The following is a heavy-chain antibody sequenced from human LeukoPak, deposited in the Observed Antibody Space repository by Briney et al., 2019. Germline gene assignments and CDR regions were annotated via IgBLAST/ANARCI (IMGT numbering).Heavy chain of an antibody. J-gene: IGHJ5*02. V-gene: IGHV3-23*01. CDR1: GFTFSSYG. D-gene: IGHD6-19*01. CDR2: ISGSGGST. Sequence: GGSLRLSCAASGFTFSSYGMSWVRQAPGKGLEWVSAISGSGGSTYYADSVKGRFTISRDNSKNTLYLQMNSLRAEDTAVYYCAKDHSSGWYSVDWFDPWGQGTLVTVSS. CDR3: AKDHSSGWYSVDWFDP.